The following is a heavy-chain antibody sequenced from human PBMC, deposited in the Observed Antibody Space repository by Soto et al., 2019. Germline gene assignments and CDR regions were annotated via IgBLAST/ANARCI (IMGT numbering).Heavy chain of an antibody. CDR3: ARVIARQYYYHYYMDV. V-gene: IGHV3-48*01. CDR1: GFTFSSYS. J-gene: IGHJ6*03. CDR2: ISSSSSTI. Sequence: EVQLVESGGGLVQPGGTLRLSCAASGFTFSSYSMNWVRQAPGKGLEWVSYISSSSSTIYYADSVTGRFTIPRDNAKNTLYLQMNSLRAEDTDAYYCARVIARQYYYHYYMDVWGKGTTFTISS. D-gene: IGHD2-21*01.